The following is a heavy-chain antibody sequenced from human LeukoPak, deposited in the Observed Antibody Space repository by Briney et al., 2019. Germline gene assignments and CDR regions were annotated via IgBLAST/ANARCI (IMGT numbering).Heavy chain of an antibody. D-gene: IGHD6-19*01. CDR2: ISWNSGSI. J-gene: IGHJ6*02. V-gene: IGHV3-9*01. CDR1: GFTFDDYA. CDR3: ARGGGWDAYYYYGMDV. Sequence: PGRSLRLSCAASGFTFDDYAMHWVRQAPGKGLEWVSGISWNSGSIGYADSVKGRFAISRDNAKNSLYLQMNSLRAEDTAVYYCARGGGWDAYYYYGMDVWGQGTTVTVSS.